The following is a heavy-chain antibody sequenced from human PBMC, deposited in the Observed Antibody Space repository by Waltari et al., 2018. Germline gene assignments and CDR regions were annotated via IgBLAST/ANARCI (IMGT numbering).Heavy chain of an antibody. CDR1: GGSFSGYY. J-gene: IGHJ4*02. Sequence: QVQLQQWGAGLLKPSETLSLTCAVYGGSFSGYYWSWIRQPPGKGLEWIGEINHSGSTNYNPSLKSRVTISVDTSKNQFSLKLSSVTAADTAVYYCARGRWSYSGSGSYYFDYWGQGTLVTVSS. D-gene: IGHD3-10*01. V-gene: IGHV4-34*01. CDR2: INHSGST. CDR3: ARGRWSYSGSGSYYFDY.